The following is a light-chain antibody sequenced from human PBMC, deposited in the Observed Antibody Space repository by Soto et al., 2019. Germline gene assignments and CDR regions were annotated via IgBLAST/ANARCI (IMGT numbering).Light chain of an antibody. V-gene: IGKV1-27*01. Sequence: DIQMTQSPSSLSASVGDRVTITCRSSQGLSSYFAWYQQKPGKVPKLLIYAASTLQSGVPSRFSGSGSGTDFTLTISSLQPEDVASYYCHQYNSAPITFGLGTRLEIK. CDR2: AAS. CDR1: QGLSSY. CDR3: HQYNSAPIT. J-gene: IGKJ5*01.